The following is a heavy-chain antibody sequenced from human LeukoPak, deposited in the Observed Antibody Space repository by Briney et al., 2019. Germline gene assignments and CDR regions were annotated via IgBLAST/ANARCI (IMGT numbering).Heavy chain of an antibody. CDR2: ISGSGGST. CDR3: AKVIVATMYYFDY. D-gene: IGHD5-12*01. J-gene: IGHJ4*02. V-gene: IGHV3-23*01. Sequence: PGGSLRLSCAASGFTFSSYAMSWVRQAPGKGLEWVSAISGSGGSTYYADSVKGRFTISRDNSKNTLYLQMNSLRAEDAAVYYCAKVIVATMYYFDYWGQGTLVTVSS. CDR1: GFTFSSYA.